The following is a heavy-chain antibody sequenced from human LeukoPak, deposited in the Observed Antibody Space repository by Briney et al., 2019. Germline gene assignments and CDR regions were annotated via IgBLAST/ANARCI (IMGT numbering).Heavy chain of an antibody. CDR1: GFTFDDYG. CDR3: ARDYYATNGRRYDAFYI. D-gene: IGHD3-22*01. Sequence: GGSLRLSCAASGFTFDDYGMSWVRQAPGKGLEWVCDINWNGGSTGYADSVKGRFTISTDDAKNSLELQMNSLSAEDTAVYDCARDYYATNGRRYDAFYIWGQRTMVTVSS. CDR2: INWNGGST. J-gene: IGHJ3*02. V-gene: IGHV3-20*01.